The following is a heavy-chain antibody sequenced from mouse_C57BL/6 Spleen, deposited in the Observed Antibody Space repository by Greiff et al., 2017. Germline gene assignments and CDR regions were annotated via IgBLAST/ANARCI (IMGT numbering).Heavy chain of an antibody. J-gene: IGHJ1*03. D-gene: IGHD1-1*01. V-gene: IGHV1-19*01. Sequence: EVQLQQSGPVLVKHGASVKMSCKASGYTFTDYYMNWVKQSHGKSLEWIGVINPYNGGTSYNQKFKGKATLTVDKSSSTAYMELNSLTSEDSAVYYCAREGLRSWYFDVWGTGTTVTVSS. CDR1: GYTFTDYY. CDR3: AREGLRSWYFDV. CDR2: INPYNGGT.